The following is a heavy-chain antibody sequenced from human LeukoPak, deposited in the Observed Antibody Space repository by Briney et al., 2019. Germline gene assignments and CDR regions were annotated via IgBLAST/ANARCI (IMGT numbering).Heavy chain of an antibody. V-gene: IGHV1-46*01. CDR3: ARDRVGVHDSSGYWFDP. J-gene: IGHJ5*02. CDR2: INPSGGST. D-gene: IGHD3-22*01. CDR1: GYTFTSYY. Sequence: ASVKVSCKASGYTFTSYYMHWVRQAPGQGLEWMGIINPSGGSTSYAQKFQGRVTMTRDTSTSTVYMELSSLRSEDTVVYYCARDRVGVHDSSGYWFDPWGQGTLVTVSS.